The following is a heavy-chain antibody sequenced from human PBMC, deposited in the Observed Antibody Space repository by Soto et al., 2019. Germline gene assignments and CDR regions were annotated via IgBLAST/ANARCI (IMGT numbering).Heavy chain of an antibody. CDR3: ARAISYYDYVWGITPGAFDI. Sequence: GGALRLSCAASGFTFSSYDMHWVRQATGKGLEWVSAIGTAGDTYYPGSVKGRFTISRENAKNSLYLQMNSLRAGDTAVYYCARAISYYDYVWGITPGAFDIWGQGTMVTVSS. V-gene: IGHV3-13*01. CDR2: IGTAGDT. J-gene: IGHJ3*02. CDR1: GFTFSSYD. D-gene: IGHD3-16*01.